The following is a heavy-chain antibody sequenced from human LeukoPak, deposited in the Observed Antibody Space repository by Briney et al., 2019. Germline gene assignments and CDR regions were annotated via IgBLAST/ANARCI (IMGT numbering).Heavy chain of an antibody. V-gene: IGHV4-59*08. J-gene: IGHJ6*02. CDR2: IYYSGST. D-gene: IGHD6-19*01. Sequence: PSETLSLTCTVSGGSISSYYWSWIRQPPGKGLEWIGYIYYSGSTNYNPSLKSRVTISVDTSKNQFSLKLSSVTAADTAVYYCARKGIAVAATDYYYGMDVWGQGTAVTVSS. CDR1: GGSISSYY. CDR3: ARKGIAVAATDYYYGMDV.